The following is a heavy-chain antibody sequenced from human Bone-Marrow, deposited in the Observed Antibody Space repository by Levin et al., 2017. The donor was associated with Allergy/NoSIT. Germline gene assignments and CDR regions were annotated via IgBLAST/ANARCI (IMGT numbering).Heavy chain of an antibody. J-gene: IGHJ6*02. Sequence: SCTVSGASISSYYWSWVRQPPGKGLEWIGYIYYSGSTNYNPSLKSRVTISLDTSKNHFTLKLNSVTAADTAVYYCARDRVVIGSSNYYYGMDVWGQGTTVTVSS. CDR1: GASISSYY. D-gene: IGHD3-3*01. V-gene: IGHV4-59*01. CDR3: ARDRVVIGSSNYYYGMDV. CDR2: IYYSGST.